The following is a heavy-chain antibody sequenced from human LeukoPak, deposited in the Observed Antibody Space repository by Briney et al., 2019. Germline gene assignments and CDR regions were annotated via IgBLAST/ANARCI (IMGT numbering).Heavy chain of an antibody. CDR3: AREVPYGYYYDSSWYFDL. Sequence: GGSLRLSCAASGFTVSSNYMSWVRQAPGKGLEWVSVIYSGGSTYYANSVKGRFTISRDNSKNTLYLQVNSLRAEDTAVYYCAREVPYGYYYDSSWYFDLWGRGTLVTVSS. V-gene: IGHV3-66*01. CDR2: IYSGGST. CDR1: GFTVSSNY. J-gene: IGHJ2*01. D-gene: IGHD3-22*01.